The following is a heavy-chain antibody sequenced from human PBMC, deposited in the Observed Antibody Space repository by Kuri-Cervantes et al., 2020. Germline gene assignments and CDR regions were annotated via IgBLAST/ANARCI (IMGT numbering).Heavy chain of an antibody. J-gene: IGHJ4*02. CDR1: GFTVSSNY. CDR2: ISGSGGST. V-gene: IGHV3-23*01. D-gene: IGHD6-13*01. Sequence: GESLKISCAASGFTVSSNYMSWVRQAPGKGLEWVSAISGSGGSTYYADSVKGRFTISRDNSKNTLYLRMNSLRAEDTAVYYRAKVGIRQQLDYWGQGTLVNVSS. CDR3: AKVGIRQQLDY.